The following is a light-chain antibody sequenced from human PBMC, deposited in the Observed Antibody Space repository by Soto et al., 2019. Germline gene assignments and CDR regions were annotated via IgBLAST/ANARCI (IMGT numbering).Light chain of an antibody. CDR3: QQYAGSPRT. CDR2: GAS. J-gene: IGKJ1*01. CDR1: QTITTSQ. V-gene: IGKV3-20*01. Sequence: EIVLTQSPGTLSLSPGERATLFCRASQTITTSQLAWYQQKPGQAPRVLIFGASNRATCIPDRFSGSGSGTDFTLTISRLEPEDFAIYYCQQYAGSPRTFGQGNTVEVK.